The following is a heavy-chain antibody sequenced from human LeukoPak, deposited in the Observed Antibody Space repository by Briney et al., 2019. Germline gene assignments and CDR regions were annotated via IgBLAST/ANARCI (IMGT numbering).Heavy chain of an antibody. V-gene: IGHV4-34*01. CDR2: INHSGST. CDR3: ARGFRYYDTH. D-gene: IGHD3-9*01. CDR1: GGSFSGYY. J-gene: IGHJ4*02. Sequence: PSETLSLTCAVYGGSFSGYYWSWIRQPPGKGLEWIGEINHSGSTNYSPFLKSRVTISVDTSKNQFSLKLSSVTAADTAVYYCARGFRYYDTHWGQGTLVTVSS.